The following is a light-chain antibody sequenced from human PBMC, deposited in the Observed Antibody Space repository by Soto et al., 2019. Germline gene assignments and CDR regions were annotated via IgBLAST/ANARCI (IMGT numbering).Light chain of an antibody. J-gene: IGLJ1*01. Sequence: QSVLTQPPSVSGAPGQRVTISCTGSSSNIGAGYDVHWYQQHPGKAPKLMIYEVSKRPSGVSNRFSGSKSGNTASLTISGLQAEDEADYYCCSYAGSSTHYVFGTGTKVTVL. CDR1: SSNIGAGYD. CDR2: EVS. CDR3: CSYAGSSTHYV. V-gene: IGLV2-23*02.